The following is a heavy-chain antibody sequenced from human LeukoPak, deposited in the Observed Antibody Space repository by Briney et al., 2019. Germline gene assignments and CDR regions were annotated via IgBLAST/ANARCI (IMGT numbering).Heavy chain of an antibody. Sequence: ASVKVSCKASGYTFTSYGISWVRQAPGQGLEWMGWISAYNGNTNYAQKLQGRVTMTTDTSTSTAYMELRSLRSDDTAVYYCARFVIAAAGSGGADYWGQGTLVTVSS. CDR1: GYTFTSYG. D-gene: IGHD6-13*01. V-gene: IGHV1-18*01. CDR3: ARFVIAAAGSGGADY. CDR2: ISAYNGNT. J-gene: IGHJ4*02.